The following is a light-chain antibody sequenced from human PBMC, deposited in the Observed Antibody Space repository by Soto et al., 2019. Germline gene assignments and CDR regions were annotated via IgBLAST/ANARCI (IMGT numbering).Light chain of an antibody. CDR1: QSVKSN. V-gene: IGKV3-20*01. Sequence: EMVLTQSPATLSVSPGERATLSCRASQSVKSNLAWYQHKPGQAPSLLNYGASTRATGIPARFSGTGSGTDFPPTISRLEPEDLAVYYCQQYGRSPQTFGQGTKVDIK. CDR2: GAS. J-gene: IGKJ1*01. CDR3: QQYGRSPQT.